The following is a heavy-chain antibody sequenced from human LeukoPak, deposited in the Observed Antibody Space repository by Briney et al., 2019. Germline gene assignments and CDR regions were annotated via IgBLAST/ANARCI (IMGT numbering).Heavy chain of an antibody. D-gene: IGHD2-2*01. CDR1: GYTLTGYY. CDR2: INPNSGGT. Sequence: GASVKVSCKASGYTLTGYYMHWVRQAPGQGLEWMGRINPNSGGTNYVQKFQGRVTMTRDTSISTAYMELSRLRSDDTAVYYCAGGRTDIVVVPATLRNYYFDYWGQGTLVTVSS. CDR3: AGGRTDIVVVPATLRNYYFDY. V-gene: IGHV1-2*02. J-gene: IGHJ4*02.